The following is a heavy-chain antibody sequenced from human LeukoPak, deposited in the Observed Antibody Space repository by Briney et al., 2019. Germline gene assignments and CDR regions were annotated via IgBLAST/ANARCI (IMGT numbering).Heavy chain of an antibody. CDR2: ISSNGYI. J-gene: IGHJ4*02. Sequence: GGSLRLSCAASGFNFSTYTMTWVRQAPGKGLEWVSSISSNGYIYYADSLKGRFTISRDNAENSLYLQMSSLRVEDTALYYCARGTRGFTYGLDYWGQGTLVTVSS. D-gene: IGHD5-18*01. CDR3: ARGTRGFTYGLDY. V-gene: IGHV3-21*01. CDR1: GFNFSTYT.